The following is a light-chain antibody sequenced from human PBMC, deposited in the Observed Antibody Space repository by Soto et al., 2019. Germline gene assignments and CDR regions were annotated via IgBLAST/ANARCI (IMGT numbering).Light chain of an antibody. V-gene: IGLV2-23*01. Sequence: QSALTQPASASGSPGQSITISCTGTSSDVGNYNLVSWYQQHPGKAPKLMIYEGTKRPSGVSNRFSGSKSGNTASLTISGLQAEDEADYYCCSYAGSSTWVFGGGTKLTVL. CDR1: SSDVGNYNL. CDR3: CSYAGSSTWV. CDR2: EGT. J-gene: IGLJ3*02.